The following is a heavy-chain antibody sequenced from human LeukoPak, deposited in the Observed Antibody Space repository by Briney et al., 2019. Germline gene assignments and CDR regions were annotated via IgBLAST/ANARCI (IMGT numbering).Heavy chain of an antibody. J-gene: IGHJ4*02. V-gene: IGHV1-46*01. CDR2: IYPRDGST. CDR3: ARDQEAFDY. CDR1: GYSFTSNY. Sequence: ASVTVSCKASGYSFTSNYIHWVRQAPGQGLEWMGMIYPRDGSTSYAQKFQGRVTVTRDTSTSTVHMELSGLRSEDTAVYYCARDQEAFDYWGQGTLVIVSS.